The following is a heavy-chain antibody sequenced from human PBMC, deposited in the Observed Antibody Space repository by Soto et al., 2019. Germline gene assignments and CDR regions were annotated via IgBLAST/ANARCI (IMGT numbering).Heavy chain of an antibody. V-gene: IGHV1-3*01. CDR1: GYTITSYA. CDR2: INAGNGNT. CDR3: VLSAGGYDLLHF. D-gene: IGHD3-22*01. J-gene: IGHJ6*02. Sequence: ASVKVSCKASGYTITSYAMHWVRQAPGQRLEWMGWINAGNGNTKYSQKFQGRVTITRDTSASTAYMELSSLRSEDTAVYYCVLSAGGYDLLHFCGQGSTVIGS.